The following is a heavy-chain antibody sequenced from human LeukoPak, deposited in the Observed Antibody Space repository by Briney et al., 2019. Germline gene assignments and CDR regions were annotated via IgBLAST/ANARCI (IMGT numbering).Heavy chain of an antibody. J-gene: IGHJ6*02. Sequence: GGSLRLSCAASGFTFNSDGMNWVRQAPGKGLEWVSSISTSTSYIYYADSVKGRFTISRDNAKNSLYLQMNSLRAEDTAVYYCARLAVVAATEDPSYYKYGMDVWGQGTTVTVSS. CDR1: GFTFNSDG. V-gene: IGHV3-21*01. CDR3: ARLAVVAATEDPSYYKYGMDV. D-gene: IGHD2-15*01. CDR2: ISTSTSYI.